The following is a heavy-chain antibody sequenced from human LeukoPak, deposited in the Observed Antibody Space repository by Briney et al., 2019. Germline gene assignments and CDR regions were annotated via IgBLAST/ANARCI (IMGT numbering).Heavy chain of an antibody. V-gene: IGHV4-34*01. J-gene: IGHJ3*02. D-gene: IGHD3-10*01. CDR1: GGSFSGYY. Sequence: PSETLSLTCAVYGGSFSGYYWSWIRQPPGQGLEWIGEINHSGSNNYNPSLKSRVTISVDTTKNQFSLKLSSVTAADTAVHYCARGGPTRRGAFDIWGQGTMVTVSS. CDR2: INHSGSN. CDR3: ARGGPTRRGAFDI.